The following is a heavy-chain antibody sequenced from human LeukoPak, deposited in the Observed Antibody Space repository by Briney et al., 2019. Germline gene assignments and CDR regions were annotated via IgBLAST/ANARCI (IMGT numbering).Heavy chain of an antibody. V-gene: IGHV3-23*01. Sequence: PGGSLRLSCAASGFTFSSYAMSWVRQAPGKGLEWVSAISGSGGSTYYADSVKGRFTISRDNSKNTVHLQMNSLRSEDTAVYYCAKDYGNYYESGGLDRWGQGTLVTASS. J-gene: IGHJ5*02. CDR3: AKDYGNYYESGGLDR. CDR2: ISGSGGST. D-gene: IGHD3-22*01. CDR1: GFTFSSYA.